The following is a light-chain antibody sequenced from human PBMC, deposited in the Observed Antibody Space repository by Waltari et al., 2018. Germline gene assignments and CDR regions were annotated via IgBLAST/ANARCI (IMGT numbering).Light chain of an antibody. CDR1: QSFNNY. V-gene: IGKV3-11*01. J-gene: IGKJ3*01. Sequence: EIVLTQSPATLSSSPGERAVLSCRASQSFNNYLAWYQQKPGQAPRLLIYDASTRATGIAARFSGSGSGTDFTLTISSLEPEDSAVYYCQERSDWRGLTFGPGTKVDIK. CDR2: DAS. CDR3: QERSDWRGLT.